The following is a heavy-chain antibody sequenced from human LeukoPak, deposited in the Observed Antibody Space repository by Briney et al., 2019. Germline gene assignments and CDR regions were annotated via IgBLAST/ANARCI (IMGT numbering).Heavy chain of an antibody. CDR1: GFTVSSNY. J-gene: IGHJ4*02. V-gene: IGHV3-66*01. Sequence: GGSLRLSCAASGFTVSSNYMSWVRQAPGKGLEWVSVIYSGGSTYYADSVKGRFTISRDNSKNTLYLQMNSLRAEDTAVYYCARVDFWSGYYTPHYYFDYWGQGTLVTVSS. CDR3: ARVDFWSGYYTPHYYFDY. D-gene: IGHD3-3*01. CDR2: IYSGGST.